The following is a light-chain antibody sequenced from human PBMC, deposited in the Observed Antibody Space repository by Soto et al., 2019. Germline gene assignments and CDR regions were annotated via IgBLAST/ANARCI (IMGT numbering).Light chain of an antibody. V-gene: IGKV1-16*01. J-gene: IGKJ2*01. CDR3: QQYDTYPRT. CDR2: AAS. CDR1: QGISTY. Sequence: DIQMTQSPSSLSASVGDRVTITCRASQGISTYLAWFQQKPGKAPKSLICAASSLQSGVPSRLSGSGSETDFTLTITSLQPEDFATYYCQQYDTYPRTFGQGTKLEIK.